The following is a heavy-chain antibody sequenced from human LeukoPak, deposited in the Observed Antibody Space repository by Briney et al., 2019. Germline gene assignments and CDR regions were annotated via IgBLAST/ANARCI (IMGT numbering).Heavy chain of an antibody. V-gene: IGHV3-21*04. Sequence: PGGSLRLSCAASGFTFSSYSMNWVRQAPGKGLEWVSSISSSSGYIYYADSLKGRFTISRDNAKNSLYLQMNSLRAEDTAVYYCARFVATSNFDYWGQGTLVTVSS. CDR1: GFTFSSYS. CDR3: ARFVATSNFDY. J-gene: IGHJ4*02. D-gene: IGHD5-12*01. CDR2: ISSSSGYI.